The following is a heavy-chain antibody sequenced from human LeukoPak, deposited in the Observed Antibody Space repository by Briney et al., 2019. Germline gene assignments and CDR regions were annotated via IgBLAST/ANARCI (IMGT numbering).Heavy chain of an antibody. CDR2: ISGSGGST. D-gene: IGHD3-3*01. J-gene: IGHJ4*02. V-gene: IGHV3-23*01. Sequence: GGSLRLSCAASGFTFSSYAMSWVRQAPGKGLEWVSAISGSGGSTYYADSVKGRFTISRDNSKNTLYLQMDSLRAEDTAVYYCAKLFYYDFWSGYCRHWGQGTLVTVSS. CDR3: AKLFYYDFWSGYCRH. CDR1: GFTFSSYA.